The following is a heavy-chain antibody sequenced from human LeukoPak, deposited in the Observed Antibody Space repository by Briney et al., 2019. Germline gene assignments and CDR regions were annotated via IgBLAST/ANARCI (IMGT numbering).Heavy chain of an antibody. D-gene: IGHD5-12*01. CDR3: AREGSSGQDWYAFDI. CDR1: GFTFTGYY. Sequence: GASVKVSCKTSGFTFTGYYVQWVRQAPGQGPEWVGWMYFNSGATRFAPKFQGRVTMTRDTSISTAYMEFGSLRSDDTAMYYCAREGSSGQDWYAFDIWGQGTMLTVSS. V-gene: IGHV1-2*02. J-gene: IGHJ3*02. CDR2: MYFNSGAT.